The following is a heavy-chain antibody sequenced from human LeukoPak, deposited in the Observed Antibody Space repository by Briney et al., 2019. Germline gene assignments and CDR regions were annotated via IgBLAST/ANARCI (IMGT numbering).Heavy chain of an antibody. D-gene: IGHD3-22*01. CDR1: GFTLSDYY. V-gene: IGHV3-11*04. J-gene: IGHJ4*02. CDR3: AREATGYYDSSGYLFDY. Sequence: PGGSLRLSCAASGFTLSDYYLTWIRQAPGKGLEWVSYISTSSSTIYYSDSVKGRFTISRDNARNSLYLQMNSLRAEDTAVYYCAREATGYYDSSGYLFDYWGQGTLVTVSS. CDR2: ISTSSSTI.